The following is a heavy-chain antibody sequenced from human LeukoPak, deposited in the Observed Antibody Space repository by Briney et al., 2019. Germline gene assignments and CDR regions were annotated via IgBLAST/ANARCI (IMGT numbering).Heavy chain of an antibody. J-gene: IGHJ2*01. Sequence: PSETLSLTCAVSGGSIGGYFWSWIRQPPGKGLEWIAYIYYTGSTNYSPSLKSRVTISLDTSKNQFSLKLTSVTAADTAVYYCVRLSVVSPHRYFDLWGRGTLVTVSS. CDR1: GGSIGGYF. D-gene: IGHD4-23*01. CDR2: IYYTGST. V-gene: IGHV4-59*08. CDR3: VRLSVVSPHRYFDL.